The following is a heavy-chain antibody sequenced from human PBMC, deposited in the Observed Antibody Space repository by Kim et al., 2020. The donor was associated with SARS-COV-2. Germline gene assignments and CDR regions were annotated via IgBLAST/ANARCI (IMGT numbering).Heavy chain of an antibody. CDR2: ISWNSGSI. D-gene: IGHD3-22*01. Sequence: GGSLRLSCAASGFTFDDYAMHWVRQAPGKGLEWVSGISWNSGSIGYADSVKGRFTISRDNAKNSLYLQMNSLRAEDTALYYCAKGPYYYDSSGVIEGYFDLWGRGTLVTVSS. V-gene: IGHV3-9*01. CDR3: AKGPYYYDSSGVIEGYFDL. J-gene: IGHJ2*01. CDR1: GFTFDDYA.